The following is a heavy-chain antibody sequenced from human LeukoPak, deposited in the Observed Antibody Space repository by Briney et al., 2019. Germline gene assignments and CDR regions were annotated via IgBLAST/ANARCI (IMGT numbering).Heavy chain of an antibody. CDR2: ISSSSSYI. Sequence: GGSLRLSCAASGFTFSSYSMNWVRQAPGKGLEWVSSISSSSSYIYYTDSVKGRFTISRDNAKNSLYLQMNSLRAEDTAVYYCAPSLSSLAFDPWGQGTLVTVSS. J-gene: IGHJ5*02. CDR3: APSLSSLAFDP. V-gene: IGHV3-21*01. CDR1: GFTFSSYS.